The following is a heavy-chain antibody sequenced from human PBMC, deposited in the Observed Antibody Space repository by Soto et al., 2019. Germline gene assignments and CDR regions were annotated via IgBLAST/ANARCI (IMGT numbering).Heavy chain of an antibody. J-gene: IGHJ3*02. Sequence: GDSVKVSCKATRSTFSSYAISLERQAPGQGLEWMGGIIPIFGTANYAQKFQGRVTITAYESTSTAYMELSSLRSEDTAVYYCAIEQYYYDSSGYRVGDAFDIWGQGTLVTVSS. CDR3: AIEQYYYDSSGYRVGDAFDI. V-gene: IGHV1-69*13. CDR2: IIPIFGTA. CDR1: RSTFSSYA. D-gene: IGHD3-22*01.